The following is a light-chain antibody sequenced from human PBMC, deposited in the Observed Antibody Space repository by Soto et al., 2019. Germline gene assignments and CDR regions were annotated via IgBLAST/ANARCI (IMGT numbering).Light chain of an antibody. Sequence: QSVLTQPASVSGSPGQSITISCTGTSSDVGGYNYVSWYQQHPGKAPKLMIYEVSNRPSGVPNRFSGSKSGNTASLTISGLQAEDEADYYCSSYTSSSTLEVFGTGTKLTVL. CDR3: SSYTSSSTLEV. J-gene: IGLJ1*01. CDR2: EVS. CDR1: SSDVGGYNY. V-gene: IGLV2-14*01.